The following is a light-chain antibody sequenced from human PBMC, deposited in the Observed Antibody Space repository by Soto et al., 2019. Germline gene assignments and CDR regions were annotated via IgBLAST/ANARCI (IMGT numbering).Light chain of an antibody. Sequence: EIVMTQSPATLSVSLGERATLSCRASQSVSSNLAWYQQKPGQAPRLLIYGVSTRATGVPARFSGSGSGTEFTLSISSLQSEDFAVYYCQHYNNWPLTFGGGTKVVIK. CDR1: QSVSSN. CDR2: GVS. J-gene: IGKJ4*01. CDR3: QHYNNWPLT. V-gene: IGKV3-15*01.